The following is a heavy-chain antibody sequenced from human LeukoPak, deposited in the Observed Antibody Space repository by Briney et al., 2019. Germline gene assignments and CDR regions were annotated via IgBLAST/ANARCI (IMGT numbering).Heavy chain of an antibody. Sequence: ASVKVSCKVSGDTLSELSMHWVRQAPGKGLEWMGGFDPEDGEKVYARKFQGRVTMTEDTSTDTAYMELSSLRSEDTAIYYCTTDHLPTTGHYFGSWGQGTLVTVSS. CDR3: TTDHLPTTGHYFGS. CDR1: GDTLSELS. V-gene: IGHV1-24*01. CDR2: FDPEDGEK. D-gene: IGHD1-1*01. J-gene: IGHJ4*02.